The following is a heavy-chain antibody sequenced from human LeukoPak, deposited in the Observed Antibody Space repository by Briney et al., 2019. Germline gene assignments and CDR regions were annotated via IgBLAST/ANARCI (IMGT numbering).Heavy chain of an antibody. J-gene: IGHJ6*02. V-gene: IGHV3-48*04. D-gene: IGHD3-10*01. Sequence: GGSLRLSCVASGFTLSSYSMSWVRQAPGKGLEWISYISSSGSTIYYADSVKGRFTISRDNAKNSLYLHMNSLRAEDTAVYYCARDHEVRGVIRYYYYYGLDVWGQGTTVTVSS. CDR3: ARDHEVRGVIRYYYYYGLDV. CDR2: ISSSGSTI. CDR1: GFTLSSYS.